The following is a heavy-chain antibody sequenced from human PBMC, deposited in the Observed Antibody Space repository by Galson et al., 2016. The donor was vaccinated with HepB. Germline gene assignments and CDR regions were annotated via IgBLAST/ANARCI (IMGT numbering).Heavy chain of an antibody. J-gene: IGHJ4*02. CDR3: AKLGMPAYIWGSYRPGFYFDH. Sequence: SLRLSRAGSGFTFRNYHMNWVRQTPGKGLEWVSSISSGSAYKYYADSVKGRFTISRDNSKNTLYLQMNSSGAEDTAVYYCAKLGMPAYIWGSYRPGFYFDHWAQGTLVTVSS. CDR2: ISSGSAYK. V-gene: IGHV3-21*01. CDR1: GFTFRNYH. D-gene: IGHD3-16*02.